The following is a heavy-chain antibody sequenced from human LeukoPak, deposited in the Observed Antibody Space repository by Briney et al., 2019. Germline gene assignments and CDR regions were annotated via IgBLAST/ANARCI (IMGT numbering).Heavy chain of an antibody. D-gene: IGHD3-22*01. V-gene: IGHV4-59*01. CDR1: GGSISNYH. CDR2: IYYSGST. Sequence: KPSETLSLTCTVSGGSISNYHWSWIRQSPGKGLEWIGYIYYSGSTNYKPSLKSRVTISVDTSKNQFFLKLSSVTAADTAVYYCARGRFDYYDSSGYYRPREYYYYYYYMDVWGKGTTVTMSS. J-gene: IGHJ6*03. CDR3: ARGRFDYYDSSGYYRPREYYYYYYYMDV.